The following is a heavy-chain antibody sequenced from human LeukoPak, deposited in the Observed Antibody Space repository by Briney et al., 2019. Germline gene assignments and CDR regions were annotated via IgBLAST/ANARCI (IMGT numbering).Heavy chain of an antibody. J-gene: IGHJ3*02. Sequence: GGSLRLSCAASGFTFSSYWMSWVRQAPGKGLEWVANIKQDGSEKYYVDSVKGRFTISRDNAKNSLYLQMNSLRAEDTAVYYCARVNVTVTDFDAFDIWGQGTMVTVSS. CDR2: IKQDGSEK. V-gene: IGHV3-7*01. CDR1: GFTFSSYW. D-gene: IGHD4-17*01. CDR3: ARVNVTVTDFDAFDI.